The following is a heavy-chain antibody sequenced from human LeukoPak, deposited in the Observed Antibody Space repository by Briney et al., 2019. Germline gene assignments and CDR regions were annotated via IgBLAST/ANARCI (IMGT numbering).Heavy chain of an antibody. J-gene: IGHJ4*02. CDR2: VLDSERT. CDR3: ATIKRGSIFGYFDF. CDR1: GGSISTHY. V-gene: IGHV4-59*11. Sequence: SETLSLTCTVSGGSISTHYWSWIRQPPGKGLEWIGYVLDSERTKDNPSLKSRATLSADTSKNQFSLRLTSVTAADLAVYYCATIKRGSIFGYFDFWGQGVLVTVSS. D-gene: IGHD5-18*01.